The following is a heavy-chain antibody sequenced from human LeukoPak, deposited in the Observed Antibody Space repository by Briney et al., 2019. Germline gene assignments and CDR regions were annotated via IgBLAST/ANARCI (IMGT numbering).Heavy chain of an antibody. CDR2: ISTDGYTT. V-gene: IGHV3-74*01. D-gene: IGHD3-22*01. CDR3: AKDHYYDSSGYYY. Sequence: QIGGSMRLSCAASGLAFSAYKMHWVRQAPRKGLVWVSRISTDGYTTDYADFVQGRFTASRDNTKNTWSLEMNSLRAEDTAVYYCAKDHYYDSSGYYYWGQGTLVTVSS. J-gene: IGHJ4*02. CDR1: GLAFSAYK.